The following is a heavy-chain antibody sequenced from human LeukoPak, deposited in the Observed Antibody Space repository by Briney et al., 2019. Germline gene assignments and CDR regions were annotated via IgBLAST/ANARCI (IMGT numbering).Heavy chain of an antibody. D-gene: IGHD6-13*01. Sequence: PSETLSLTCAVSGGSICSSNWWGWVRQPPGKGLGWIGEIYHSGSTNYNRSLRSRVTISVDKSKNQFSLKLSSVTAADTAVYYCARVVGIAAAFVDYWGQGTLVTVSS. J-gene: IGHJ4*02. V-gene: IGHV4-4*02. CDR2: IYHSGST. CDR3: ARVVGIAAAFVDY. CDR1: GGSICSSNW.